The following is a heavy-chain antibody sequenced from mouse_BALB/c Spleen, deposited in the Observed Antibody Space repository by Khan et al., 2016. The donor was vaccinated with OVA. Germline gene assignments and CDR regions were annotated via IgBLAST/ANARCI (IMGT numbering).Heavy chain of an antibody. Sequence: VQLKQSGPELVKPGASVKISCKTSGYTFTEYTLHWMRQSHGKSLEWIGVINPKNGVTSYNQKFKGKATLTVDKSSSTAYMEFRSLTSEDSAVYYCARDARRCWGQGTSVTVSS. V-gene: IGHV1-18*01. J-gene: IGHJ4*01. CDR1: GYTFTEYT. CDR3: ARDARRC. CDR2: INPKNGVT.